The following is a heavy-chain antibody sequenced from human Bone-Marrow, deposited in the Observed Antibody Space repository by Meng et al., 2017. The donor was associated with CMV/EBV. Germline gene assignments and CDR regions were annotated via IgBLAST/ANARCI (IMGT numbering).Heavy chain of an antibody. Sequence: GESLKISCAASGFTFSSYWMHWVRQAPGKGLVWVSRINSDGSSTSYADSVKGRFTISRDNAKNTLYLQMNSLRAEDTAVYYCARAIVGATLDAFDIWGQGKMVTVAS. CDR2: INSDGSST. CDR3: ARAIVGATLDAFDI. J-gene: IGHJ3*02. CDR1: GFTFSSYW. V-gene: IGHV3-74*01. D-gene: IGHD1-26*01.